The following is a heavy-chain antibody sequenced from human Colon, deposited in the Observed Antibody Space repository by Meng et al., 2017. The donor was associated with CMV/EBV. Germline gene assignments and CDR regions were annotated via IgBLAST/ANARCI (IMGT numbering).Heavy chain of an antibody. V-gene: IGHV4-39*07. J-gene: IGHJ6*02. CDR2: IYYGGNT. D-gene: IGHD3-3*01. CDR3: ARDPSYITISGVVTYGMDV. Sequence: SETLSLTCVVSGVSISTSGHYWGWIRQPPGKGLEWIGTIYYGGNTYYNPSLKSRVTISLATSENHFSLNLRAVTAADTAVYYCARDPSYITISGVVTYGMDVWGPGTTVTVSS. CDR1: GVSISTSGHY.